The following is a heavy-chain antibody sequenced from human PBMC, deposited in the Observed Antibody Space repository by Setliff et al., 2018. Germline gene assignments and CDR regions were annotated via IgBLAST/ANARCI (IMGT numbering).Heavy chain of an antibody. V-gene: IGHV3-21*04. CDR1: GFSFSSYW. Sequence: PGGSLRLSCAASGAASGFSFSSYWMTWVRQAPGKGLEWISSIVGNGVYTNYADSVKGRSTISRDNAKKSLSLQMNSLRAEDTAVYYCARDNNYYDRSGYYSGHDVWGQGILVTVSS. D-gene: IGHD3-22*01. CDR2: IVGNGVYT. CDR3: ARDNNYYDRSGYYSGHDV. J-gene: IGHJ4*03.